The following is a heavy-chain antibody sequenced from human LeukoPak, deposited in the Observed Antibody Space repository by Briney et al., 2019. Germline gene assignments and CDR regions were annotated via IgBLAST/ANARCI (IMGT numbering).Heavy chain of an antibody. V-gene: IGHV1-2*06. CDR3: ARVEWTTTLIAPDAFDI. CDR1: GYTFTGYY. D-gene: IGHD3-3*01. J-gene: IGHJ3*02. Sequence: ASVKVSCKASGYTFTGYYMHWVRQAPGQGLEWMGRINPNSGGTNYAQKFQGRVTITADKSTSTAYMELSSLRSEDTAVYYCARVEWTTTLIAPDAFDIWGQGTMVTVSS. CDR2: INPNSGGT.